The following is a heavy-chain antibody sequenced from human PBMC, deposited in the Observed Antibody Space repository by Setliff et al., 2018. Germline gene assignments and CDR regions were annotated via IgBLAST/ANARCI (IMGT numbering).Heavy chain of an antibody. D-gene: IGHD3-3*01. CDR3: TRDLDHNFWSRSQNRMDV. J-gene: IGHJ6*02. V-gene: IGHV3-49*04. CDR1: GFTFGEYA. CDR2: IRSKVFGGTT. Sequence: GESLRLSCTASGFTFGEYAMSWVRQAPGKGLEWVGFIRSKVFGGTTEYAASVKGRFSISRDDSESIAYLQMNSLKSEDTAVYFCTRDLDHNFWSRSQNRMDVWGQGTTVTVSS.